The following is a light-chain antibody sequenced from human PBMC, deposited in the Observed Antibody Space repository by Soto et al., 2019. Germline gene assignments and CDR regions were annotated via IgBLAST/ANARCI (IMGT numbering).Light chain of an antibody. Sequence: EIVMTQSPATLSVSPGERATLSCRASQSVSNNLAWYQQKPGQAPRLLIYGASTRATGIPARFSGSGSGTEFTLTISSLQSEDFAVYYCQQYHNWPPWTFGQGTNVEI. CDR2: GAS. CDR3: QQYHNWPPWT. J-gene: IGKJ1*01. V-gene: IGKV3-15*01. CDR1: QSVSNN.